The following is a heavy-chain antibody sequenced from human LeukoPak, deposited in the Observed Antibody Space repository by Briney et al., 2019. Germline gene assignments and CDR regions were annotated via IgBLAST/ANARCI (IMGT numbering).Heavy chain of an antibody. D-gene: IGHD3-22*01. CDR2: IYTSGST. V-gene: IGHV4-4*07. J-gene: IGHJ6*03. CDR3: ARDRGTSGIVVVAYYYYMDV. CDR1: GGSFSSYY. Sequence: SETLSLTCAVYGGSFSSYYWSWIRQPAGKGLEWIGRIYTSGSTNYNPSLKSRVTMSVDTSKNQFSLKLSSVTAADTAVYYCARDRGTSGIVVVAYYYYMDVWGKGTTVTVSS.